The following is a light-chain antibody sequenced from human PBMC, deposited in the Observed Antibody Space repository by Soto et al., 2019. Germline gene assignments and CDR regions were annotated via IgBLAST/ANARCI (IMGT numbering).Light chain of an antibody. CDR1: QSVSSN. Sequence: EVVMTQSPATLSVSPGERATLSCRASQSVSSNLAWYQQKPGQAPRLLIYGASTRATGIPARFSGSGSGTEFTLTISSLQSEDFAVYYCQQYNNWPFWTFGQGTKVDLK. V-gene: IGKV3-15*01. CDR3: QQYNNWPFWT. CDR2: GAS. J-gene: IGKJ1*01.